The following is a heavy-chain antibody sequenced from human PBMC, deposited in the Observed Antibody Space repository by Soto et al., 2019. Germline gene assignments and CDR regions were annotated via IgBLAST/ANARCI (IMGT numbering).Heavy chain of an antibody. J-gene: IGHJ6*03. D-gene: IGHD3-10*01. CDR2: ISSSSSYI. CDR3: ARDGGEIRGVIITSYYYYYMDV. V-gene: IGHV3-21*01. Sequence: GGSLRLSCAASGFTFSSYSMYWVRQAPGKGLEWVSSISSSSSYIYYADSVKGRFTISRDNAKNSLYLQMNSLRAEDTAVYYCARDGGEIRGVIITSYYYYYMDVWGKGTTVTVSS. CDR1: GFTFSSYS.